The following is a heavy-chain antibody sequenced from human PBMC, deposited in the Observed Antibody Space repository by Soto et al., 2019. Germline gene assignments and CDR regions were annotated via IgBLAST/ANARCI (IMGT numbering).Heavy chain of an antibody. CDR2: IYYSGST. CDR1: GGSISSYY. J-gene: IGHJ4*02. D-gene: IGHD1-26*01. CDR3: ARVEWELQSYYFDN. Sequence: QVQLQESGPGLVKPSETLSLTCTVSGGSISSYYWSWIRQPPGKGLEWIGYIYYSGSTNYNPSLKSRVTISVDTSKNQFSLKLSSVTAADTAVYYCARVEWELQSYYFDNWGQGTLVTVSS. V-gene: IGHV4-59*01.